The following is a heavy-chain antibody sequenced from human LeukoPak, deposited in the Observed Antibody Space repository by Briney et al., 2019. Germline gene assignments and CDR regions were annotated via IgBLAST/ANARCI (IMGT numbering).Heavy chain of an antibody. CDR3: ARVRGWLHQLYFDY. CDR1: GGSISSGSYY. J-gene: IGHJ4*02. Sequence: SETLSLTCTVSGGSISSGSYYWSWIRQPAGKGLEWIGRIYTSGSTNYNPSLKSRVTISVDTSKNQFSLKLSSVTAADTAVYYCARVRGWLHQLYFDYWGQGTLVTVSS. CDR2: IYTSGST. D-gene: IGHD5-24*01. V-gene: IGHV4-61*02.